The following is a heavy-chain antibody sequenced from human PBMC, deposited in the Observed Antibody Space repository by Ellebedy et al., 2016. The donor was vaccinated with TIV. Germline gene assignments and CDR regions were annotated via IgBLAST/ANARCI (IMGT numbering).Heavy chain of an antibody. CDR2: ISYDGSNK. CDR1: GFTFSSYA. CDR3: ARHGYDSSGYYRYFFEF. D-gene: IGHD3-22*01. J-gene: IGHJ4*02. Sequence: GGSLRLSXAASGFTFSSYAMHWVRQAPGKGLEWVAVISYDGSNKYYADSVKGRFTISRDNSKNTLYLQMNSLRAEDTAVYYCARHGYDSSGYYRYFFEFWGQGTLVTVSS. V-gene: IGHV3-30-3*01.